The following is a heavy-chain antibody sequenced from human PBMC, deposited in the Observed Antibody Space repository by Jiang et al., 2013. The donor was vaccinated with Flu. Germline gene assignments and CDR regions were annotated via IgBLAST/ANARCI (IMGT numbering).Heavy chain of an antibody. J-gene: IGHJ4*02. CDR2: IIPSLDVI. CDR3: ARGRGYGEYDFDY. D-gene: IGHD4-17*01. CDR1: GGTFSSFT. V-gene: IGHV1-69*04. Sequence: SGAEVKKPGSSVKVSCKASGGTFSSFTITWVRQAPGQGLEWMGRIIPSLDVINYAQKFQGRVTITADESTSTAYMELSSLGSEDTAVYFCARGRGYGEYDFDYWGQGTLVTVSS.